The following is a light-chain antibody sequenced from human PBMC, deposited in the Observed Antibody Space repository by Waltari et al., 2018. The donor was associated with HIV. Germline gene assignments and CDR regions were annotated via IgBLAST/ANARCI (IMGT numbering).Light chain of an antibody. CDR1: SSHVGAHNY. Sequence: QSDLTQPPPASGSPGQSVTIPCTGPSSHVGAHNYVSWYQQHPGKAPILLIYEGTKRPSGVPDRFSGSKSGNTASLTVSGLQAEDEADYYCASYAGTILFGGGTKLTVL. CDR2: EGT. V-gene: IGLV2-8*01. CDR3: ASYAGTIL. J-gene: IGLJ2*01.